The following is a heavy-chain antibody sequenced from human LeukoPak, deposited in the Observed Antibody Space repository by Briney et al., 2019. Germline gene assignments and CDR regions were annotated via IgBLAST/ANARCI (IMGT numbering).Heavy chain of an antibody. D-gene: IGHD3-10*01. V-gene: IGHV4-31*03. J-gene: IGHJ4*02. Sequence: PSQTLSLTCTVSGGSISSGGYSWSWIRQHPGKGLEWIGYIYYSGSTYYNPSRKSRVTISVYTSKNQFSLKLSSVTAADTAVYYCARVNYGSGRGLDYWGQGTLVTVSS. CDR2: IYYSGST. CDR3: ARVNYGSGRGLDY. CDR1: GGSISSGGYS.